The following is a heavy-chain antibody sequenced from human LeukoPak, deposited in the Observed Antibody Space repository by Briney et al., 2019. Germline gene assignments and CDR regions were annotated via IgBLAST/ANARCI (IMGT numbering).Heavy chain of an antibody. CDR2: INHSGST. Sequence: SETLSLTCAVYGGSFSGYYWSWIRQPPGKGLEWIGEINHSGSTNYNPSLKSRVTISVDTSKNQFSLKLSSVTAADTAVYYCARGPYDYVWGSYRPPFDHWGQGTLVTVSS. CDR3: ARGPYDYVWGSYRPPFDH. D-gene: IGHD3-16*02. J-gene: IGHJ4*02. CDR1: GGSFSGYY. V-gene: IGHV4-34*01.